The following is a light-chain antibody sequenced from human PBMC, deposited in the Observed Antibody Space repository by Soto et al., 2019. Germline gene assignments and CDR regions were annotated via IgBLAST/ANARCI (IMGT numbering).Light chain of an antibody. V-gene: IGLV1-44*01. CDR3: AAWDDSMNGYV. CDR1: SSNIGSNT. CDR2: FNI. J-gene: IGLJ1*01. Sequence: SVLSQPPSASGTPGQRVTISCSGSSSNIGSNTVSWYQQFPGTAPKLLIYFNIQRPSVVPDRLSGSKSGTSASLASSGLQSEDEADYYCAAWDDSMNGYVFGSGTKVTVL.